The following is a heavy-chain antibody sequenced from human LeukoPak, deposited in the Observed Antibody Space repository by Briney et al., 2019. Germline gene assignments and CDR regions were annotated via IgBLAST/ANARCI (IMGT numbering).Heavy chain of an antibody. Sequence: PSETLSLTCTVSGGSISSGDCYWSWIRQPPGKGLEWIGYIYYSGSAYYNPSLKSRVTISVDTSKNQFSLKLSSVTAADTAVYYCAAGVDGSGNDYWGQGTLVTVSS. J-gene: IGHJ4*02. V-gene: IGHV4-30-4*01. CDR3: AAGVDGSGNDY. CDR2: IYYSGSA. CDR1: GGSISSGDCY. D-gene: IGHD3-10*01.